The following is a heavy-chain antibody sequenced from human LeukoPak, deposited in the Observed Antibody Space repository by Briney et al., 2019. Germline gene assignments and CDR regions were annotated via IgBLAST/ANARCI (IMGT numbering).Heavy chain of an antibody. V-gene: IGHV3-33*01. CDR3: ARDRAYCSGGSCSYYYYYYMDV. D-gene: IGHD2-15*01. CDR2: IWYDGSNK. J-gene: IGHJ6*03. Sequence: GGSLRLSCAASGFTFSSYGMHWVRQAPGKGLEWVAVIWYDGSNKHYADSVKGRFTISRDNSKNTLYLRMNSLRAEDTAVYYCARDRAYCSGGSCSYYYYYYMDVWGKGTTVTVSS. CDR1: GFTFSSYG.